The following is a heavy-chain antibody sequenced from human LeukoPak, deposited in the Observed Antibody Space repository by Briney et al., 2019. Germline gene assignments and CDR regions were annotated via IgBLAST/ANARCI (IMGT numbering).Heavy chain of an antibody. J-gene: IGHJ6*02. CDR3: ARGGLYYYDSSGYYGGGYYYGMDV. D-gene: IGHD3-22*01. CDR1: GGSVSSGSYY. V-gene: IGHV4-61*01. CDR2: TYYSGST. Sequence: SETLSLTCTVSGGSVSSGSYYWSWIRQPPGTGLEWIGYTYYSGSTNYNPSLKSRVTISVDTSKNQFSLKLSSVTAADTAVYYCARGGLYYYDSSGYYGGGYYYGMDVWGQGTAVTVSS.